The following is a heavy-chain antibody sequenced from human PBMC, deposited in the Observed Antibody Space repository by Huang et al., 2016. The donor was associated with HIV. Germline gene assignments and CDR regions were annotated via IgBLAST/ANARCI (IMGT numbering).Heavy chain of an antibody. CDR2: INHSEST. CDR1: GGSFSGYY. Sequence: QVQLQQWGAGLLRPSETLSRTCAVYGGSFSGYYGTWIRQPPGKGLEWIGEINHSESTNYNPSVKSRVTSSVDTSRNQFSLTLTAVTAADTAVYYCARGQGGYYYYYMDVWGKGTTVTVSS. CDR3: ARGQGGYYYYYMDV. V-gene: IGHV4-34*01. J-gene: IGHJ6*03.